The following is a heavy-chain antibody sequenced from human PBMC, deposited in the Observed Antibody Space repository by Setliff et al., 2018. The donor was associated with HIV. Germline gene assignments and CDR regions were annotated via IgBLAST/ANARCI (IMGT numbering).Heavy chain of an antibody. V-gene: IGHV4-61*05. CDR2: IYYSGST. D-gene: IGHD6-13*01. CDR3: ARHRDPPGSRWIYYYYYMDL. J-gene: IGHJ6*03. CDR1: GYSISRGYY. Sequence: SETLSLTCTVSGYSISRGYYWGWIRQTPGKGLEWIGYIYYSGSTNYNPSLKSRVTISGDTSKNQFSLQLNSVTPEDTAVYYCARHRDPPGSRWIYYYYYMDLWGEGTTVTVS.